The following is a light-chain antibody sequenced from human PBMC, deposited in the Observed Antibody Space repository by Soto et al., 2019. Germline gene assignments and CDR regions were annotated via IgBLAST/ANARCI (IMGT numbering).Light chain of an antibody. Sequence: EIVLTQSPGTLSLSPGERATLACRASQSVSSSYLAWYQQNPGQAPRLLIYGSSSRATGIPYRFSGIGSGTAFTLIISRLETEGFAVYYCRQYGILTWTFGHRTTVQV. CDR3: RQYGILTWT. V-gene: IGKV3-20*01. CDR2: GSS. J-gene: IGKJ1*01. CDR1: QSVSSSY.